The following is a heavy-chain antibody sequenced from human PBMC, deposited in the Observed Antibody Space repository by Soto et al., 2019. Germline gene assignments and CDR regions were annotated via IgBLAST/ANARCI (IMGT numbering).Heavy chain of an antibody. V-gene: IGHV4-39*01. CDR3: ARSSGWEETYYYYGMDV. D-gene: IGHD6-19*01. CDR1: GGSISSSSYY. J-gene: IGHJ6*02. Sequence: SETLSLTCTVSGGSISSSSYYWGWIRQPPGKGLEWIGSIYYSGSTYYNPSLKSRVTISVDTSKNQFSLKLSSVTAADTAVYYCARSSGWEETYYYYGMDVWGQGTTVTVSS. CDR2: IYYSGST.